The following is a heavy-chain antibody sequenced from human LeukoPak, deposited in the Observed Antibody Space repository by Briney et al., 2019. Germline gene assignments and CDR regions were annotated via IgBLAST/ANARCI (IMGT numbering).Heavy chain of an antibody. CDR1: GLTFSRYS. CDR3: ARVSGGWYLYYYYYMDV. D-gene: IGHD6-19*01. V-gene: IGHV3-21*06. J-gene: IGHJ6*03. CDR2: ISSGSSYI. Sequence: GGSLRLSCAAPGLTFSRYSMNWVRQAPGKGLGWVSSISSGSSYIYYADSVKGRFTISRDNAKNSLYLQMNSLRAEDTAVYYCARVSGGWYLYYYYYMDVWGKGTTVTVSS.